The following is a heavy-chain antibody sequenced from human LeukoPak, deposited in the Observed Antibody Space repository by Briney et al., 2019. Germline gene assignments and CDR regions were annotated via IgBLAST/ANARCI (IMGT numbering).Heavy chain of an antibody. J-gene: IGHJ4*02. V-gene: IGHV4-61*01. D-gene: IGHD6-19*01. CDR3: ARGTVAGTGIFDY. CDR2: IYYSGST. Sequence: PSQTLSLTCTVSGGSISSGSYYWSWIRQPPGKGLEWIGYIYYSGSTNYNPSLKSRVTISLDTSKNQFSLKLSSVTAADTAVYYCARGTVAGTGIFDYWGQGTLVTVSS. CDR1: GGSISSGSYY.